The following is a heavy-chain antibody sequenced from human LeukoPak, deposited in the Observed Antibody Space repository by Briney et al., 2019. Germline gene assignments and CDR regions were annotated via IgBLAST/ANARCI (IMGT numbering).Heavy chain of an antibody. V-gene: IGHV3-23*01. D-gene: IGHD3-22*01. CDR3: AKTDGYFDQ. CDR2: IRGSGETT. J-gene: IGHJ4*02. CDR1: GFTFSNYG. Sequence: GGSLRLSCAASGFTFSNYGMTWLRQTPAKGLEWVSAIRGSGETTYYSDSVKGRFTISRDNSKNTLFLQMNSLRVEDAAMYYCAKTDGYFDQWGQGTLVAVSS.